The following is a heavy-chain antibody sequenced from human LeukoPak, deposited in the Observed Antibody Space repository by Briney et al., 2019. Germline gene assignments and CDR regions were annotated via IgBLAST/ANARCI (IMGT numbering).Heavy chain of an antibody. D-gene: IGHD3-16*01. J-gene: IGHJ4*02. CDR3: ASDAWGTGKFDY. CDR1: GGSFSGYY. CDR2: INHSGST. V-gene: IGHV4-34*01. Sequence: PSETLSLTCAGYGGSFSGYYWSWIRQPPGKGLEWIGEINHSGSTNYNPSLKSRVTISVDTSKNQFSLKMSSVTAADTAVYYCASDAWGTGKFDYWGQGTLVTVSS.